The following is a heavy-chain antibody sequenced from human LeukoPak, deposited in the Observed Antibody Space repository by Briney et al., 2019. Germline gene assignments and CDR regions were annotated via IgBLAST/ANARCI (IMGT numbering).Heavy chain of an antibody. V-gene: IGHV5-51*01. D-gene: IGHD5-24*01. CDR2: IFPGDSDT. J-gene: IGHJ4*02. CDR1: GYSFASYW. CDR3: ARTGEIATTLTD. Sequence: GESLKVSCKASGYSFASYWIGWVRQMPGKGLEWMGIIFPGDSDTRYSPSFQGQVTISADKSISTAYLQWSSLKASDTAMYYCARTGEIATTLTDWGQGTLVTVSS.